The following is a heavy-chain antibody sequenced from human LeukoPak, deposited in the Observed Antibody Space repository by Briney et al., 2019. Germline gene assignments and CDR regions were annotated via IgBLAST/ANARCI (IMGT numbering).Heavy chain of an antibody. CDR3: ARHNYDSSGYLDY. J-gene: IGHJ4*02. CDR1: GGTFSSYA. V-gene: IGHV1-69*06. D-gene: IGHD3-22*01. CDR2: IIPIFGTA. Sequence: SVKVSCKASGGTFSSYAINWVRQAPGQGLEWMGGIIPIFGTANYAQKFQGRVTITADKSTSTAYMELSSLRSEDTAVYYCARHNYDSSGYLDYWGQGTLVTVSS.